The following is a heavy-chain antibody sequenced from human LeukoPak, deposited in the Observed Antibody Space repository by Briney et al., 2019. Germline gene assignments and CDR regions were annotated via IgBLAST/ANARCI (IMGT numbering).Heavy chain of an antibody. D-gene: IGHD3-10*01. Sequence: PSETLSLTCTVSGGSISSYYWSWIRQPPGKGLKWIGNIYYSGYTTYSPSLRSRVTISLDTSRNQFSLKLNSVTAADTAVYYCAKSNGYGLVDIWGQGTMVTVSS. CDR2: IYYSGYT. CDR1: GGSISSYY. V-gene: IGHV4-59*12. CDR3: AKSNGYGLVDI. J-gene: IGHJ3*02.